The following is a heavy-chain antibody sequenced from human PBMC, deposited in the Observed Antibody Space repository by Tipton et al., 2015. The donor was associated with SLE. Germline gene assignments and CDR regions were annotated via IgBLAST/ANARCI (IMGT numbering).Heavy chain of an antibody. CDR1: GFTFGFYW. CDR2: IKEDGTKR. D-gene: IGHD1-26*01. CDR3: GGEIPAGATALDY. Sequence: SLRLSCEASGFTFGFYWMSWVRLAPGKGLEWVANIKEDGTKRYHLDSVEGRFSISRDNAKNSLYLQMNNLRADDTALYYCGGEIPAGATALDYWGQGTLVTVSS. J-gene: IGHJ4*02. V-gene: IGHV3-7*01.